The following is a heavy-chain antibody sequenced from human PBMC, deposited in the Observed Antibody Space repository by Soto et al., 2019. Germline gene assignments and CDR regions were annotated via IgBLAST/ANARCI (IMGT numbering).Heavy chain of an antibody. J-gene: IGHJ5*02. D-gene: IGHD3-22*01. V-gene: IGHV1-69*13. CDR2: IIPIFGTA. CDR3: ARAPYYYDSSGYYYPNWFDP. Sequence: SVKVSCKASGGTFSSYAISWVRQAPGQGLEWMGGIIPIFGTANYAQKFQGRVTITADESTSTAYMELSSLRSEDTAVYYCARAPYYYDSSGYYYPNWFDPWGQGTLVTVSS. CDR1: GGTFSSYA.